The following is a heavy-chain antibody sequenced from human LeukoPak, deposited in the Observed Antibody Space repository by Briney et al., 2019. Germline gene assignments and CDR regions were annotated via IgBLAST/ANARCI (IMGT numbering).Heavy chain of an antibody. CDR3: ARDLPLGYYDSSGYHYHRFDP. D-gene: IGHD3-22*01. CDR2: IIPIFSTA. J-gene: IGHJ5*02. Sequence: SVKVSCKASGGTFSTSAINWVRQAPGQGLEWMGGIIPIFSTANYAQKFQGRVTITADESTSTAYMELSSLRSEDTAVYYCARDLPLGYYDSSGYHYHRFDPWGQGTLVTVSS. CDR1: GGTFSTSA. V-gene: IGHV1-69*13.